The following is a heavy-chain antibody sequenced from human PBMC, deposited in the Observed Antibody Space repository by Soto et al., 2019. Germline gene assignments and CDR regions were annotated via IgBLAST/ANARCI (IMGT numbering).Heavy chain of an antibody. CDR2: ISANGASI. CDR3: AKDRYYDTPGWFDP. D-gene: IGHD3-22*01. Sequence: PGGSLRLSCVGSGFTFRDHAMRWVRQAPGRGLEWVSAISANGASIRHADSVKGRLSVSRDNAKNTVYLQMDNLRTEDSAVYYCAKDRYYDTPGWFDPWGQGSRVTVSS. V-gene: IGHV3-23*01. CDR1: GFTFRDHA. J-gene: IGHJ5*02.